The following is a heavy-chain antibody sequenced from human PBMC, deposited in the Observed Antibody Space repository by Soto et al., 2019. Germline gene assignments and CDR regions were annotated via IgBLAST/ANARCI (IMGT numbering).Heavy chain of an antibody. CDR2: IYYSGRT. Sequence: SETLSLTCIVSGESISSSSYYWGWIRQPPGKGLEWIGSIYYSGRTYYNPSFKSRVTISIDTSKNQFALKLSSATATDTAVYYCARQRTTVVTQAYFDHWGQGALVTVSS. CDR1: GESISSSSYY. J-gene: IGHJ4*02. CDR3: ARQRTTVVTQAYFDH. V-gene: IGHV4-39*01. D-gene: IGHD2-21*02.